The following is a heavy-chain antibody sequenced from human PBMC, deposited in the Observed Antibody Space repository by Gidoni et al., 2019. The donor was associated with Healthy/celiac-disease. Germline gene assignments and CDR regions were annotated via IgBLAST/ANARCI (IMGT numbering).Heavy chain of an antibody. CDR2: MSGSGGST. CDR3: AKATGGTYYDFWSGAGGWFDP. J-gene: IGHJ5*02. CDR1: GFTFSSYA. V-gene: IGHV3-23*01. D-gene: IGHD3-3*01. Sequence: EVQLLESGGGLVQPGGSLRLSCAASGFTFSSYAMSWVRQAPGKGLEWVSAMSGSGGSTYYADSVKGRFTISRDNSKNTLYLQMNSLRAEDTAVYYCAKATGGTYYDFWSGAGGWFDPWGQGTLVTVSS.